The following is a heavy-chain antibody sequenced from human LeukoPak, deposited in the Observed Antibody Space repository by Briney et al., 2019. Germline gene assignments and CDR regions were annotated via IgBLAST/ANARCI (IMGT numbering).Heavy chain of an antibody. CDR3: ARGIGDILTGYYLGYFDY. CDR2: IYSGGST. CDR1: GFTFSSYG. V-gene: IGHV3-66*01. Sequence: GRSLRLSCAASGFTFSSYGMHWVRQAPGKGLEWVSVIYSGGSTYYADSVKGRFTISRDNSKNTLYLQMNSLRAEDTAVYYCARGIGDILTGYYLGYFDYWGQGTLVTVSS. D-gene: IGHD3-9*01. J-gene: IGHJ4*02.